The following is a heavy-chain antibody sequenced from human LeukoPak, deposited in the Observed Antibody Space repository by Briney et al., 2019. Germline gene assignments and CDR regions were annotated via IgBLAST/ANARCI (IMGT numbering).Heavy chain of an antibody. Sequence: ASVKVSCKASGYTFTSYAMHWVRQAPGQRLEWMGWINAGNGNTKYSQKFQGRVTITRDTSASTAYMELSSLRSEDTAVYYCARDRQWLSRLDYWGQGTLVIVSS. CDR2: INAGNGNT. D-gene: IGHD6-19*01. CDR3: ARDRQWLSRLDY. J-gene: IGHJ4*02. V-gene: IGHV1-3*01. CDR1: GYTFTSYA.